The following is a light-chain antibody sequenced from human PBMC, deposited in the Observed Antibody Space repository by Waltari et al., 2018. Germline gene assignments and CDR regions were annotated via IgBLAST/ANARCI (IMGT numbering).Light chain of an antibody. J-gene: IGKJ1*01. Sequence: EIVMTQSPATLSVSPGERATLSCRASENIRSNLAWFQQKPGQAPRLLIHGASSRATGIPAMFSGSGSGTEFTLTISSMQSEDFAVYYCQHYIYWPQTFGQGTKVEIK. V-gene: IGKV3-15*01. CDR1: ENIRSN. CDR3: QHYIYWPQT. CDR2: GAS.